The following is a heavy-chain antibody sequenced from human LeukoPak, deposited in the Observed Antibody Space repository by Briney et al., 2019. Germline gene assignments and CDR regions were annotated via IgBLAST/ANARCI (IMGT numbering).Heavy chain of an antibody. D-gene: IGHD3-22*01. CDR2: ISDSGGRT. CDR3: AKRGVVIRVILVGFHKEAYYFDS. CDR1: GITLSNYG. V-gene: IGHV3-23*01. Sequence: GGSLRLSCAVSGITLSNYGMSWVRQAPGKGLEWVAGISDSGGRTNYADSVKGRFTISRDNPENTLYLQMNSLRAEDTAVYFCAKRGVVIRVILVGFHKEAYYFDSWCQGALVTVSS. J-gene: IGHJ4*02.